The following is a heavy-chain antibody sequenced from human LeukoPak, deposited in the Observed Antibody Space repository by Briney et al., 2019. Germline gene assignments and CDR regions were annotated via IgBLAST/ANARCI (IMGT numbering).Heavy chain of an antibody. Sequence: SETLSLTCTVSGGSVGSGSYYWSWIRQPPGTRLEWIGYVYNSGTTNYNPSFKSRVTMSVDTSKNQFSLKLSSVTAADTAVYYCARGAVVNGLDVWGHGTTVTVS. CDR1: GGSVGSGSYY. D-gene: IGHD5-18*01. J-gene: IGHJ6*02. V-gene: IGHV4-61*01. CDR2: VYNSGTT. CDR3: ARGAVVNGLDV.